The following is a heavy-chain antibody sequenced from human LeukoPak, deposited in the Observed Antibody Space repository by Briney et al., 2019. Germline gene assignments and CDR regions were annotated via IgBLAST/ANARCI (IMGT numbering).Heavy chain of an antibody. CDR3: ARADANYDSSGYYPNDAFDI. CDR1: GDSVSSNSAA. Sequence: SQTLSLTCAISGDSVSSNSAAWNWIRQSPSRGLEWLGRTYYRSKWYNDYAVSVKSRITINPDTSKNQFSLQLNSVTPEDTAVYYCARADANYDSSGYYPNDAFDIWGQGTMVTVSS. V-gene: IGHV6-1*01. CDR2: TYYRSKWYN. J-gene: IGHJ3*02. D-gene: IGHD3-22*01.